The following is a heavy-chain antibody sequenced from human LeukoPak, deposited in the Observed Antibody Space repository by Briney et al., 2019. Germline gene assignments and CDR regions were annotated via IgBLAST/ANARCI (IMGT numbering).Heavy chain of an antibody. J-gene: IGHJ4*02. D-gene: IGHD3-22*01. V-gene: IGHV3-9*01. CDR2: ISWNSGSI. Sequence: GRSLRLSCAASGFTFDDYAKHWVRQAPGKGLEWVSGISWNSGSIGYADSVKGRFTISRDNAKNSLYLQMNSLRVEDTALYYCAKDINYDNSGYYGEWGQGTLVTVSS. CDR1: GFTFDDYA. CDR3: AKDINYDNSGYYGE.